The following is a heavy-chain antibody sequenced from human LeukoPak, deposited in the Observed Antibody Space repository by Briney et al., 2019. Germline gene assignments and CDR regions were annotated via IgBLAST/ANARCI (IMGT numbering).Heavy chain of an antibody. CDR2: INPSGGST. CDR3: ARAIAAAGKIDY. J-gene: IGHJ4*02. CDR1: GYTFTGYY. V-gene: IGHV1-46*01. D-gene: IGHD6-13*01. Sequence: ASVKVSCKASGYTFTGYYMHWVRQAPGQGLEWMGIINPSGGSTSYPQKFQGRVTMTRDMSTSTVYMELSFLRSEDTAVYYCARAIAAAGKIDYWGQGTLVTVSS.